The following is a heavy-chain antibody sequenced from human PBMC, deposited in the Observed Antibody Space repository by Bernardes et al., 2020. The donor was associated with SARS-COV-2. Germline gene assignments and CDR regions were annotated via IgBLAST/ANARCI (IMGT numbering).Heavy chain of an antibody. Sequence: GGSLRLSCVASGFTFSHYPMHWVRQPPGKGLEWVAVISYEGSSIYYADSVKGRFTISRDNAKNSLYLQMNSLRAEDTAVYFCARESDWNYVFDYWGQGTLVTVSS. J-gene: IGHJ4*02. V-gene: IGHV3-30-3*01. CDR3: ARESDWNYVFDY. CDR2: ISYEGSSI. CDR1: GFTFSHYP. D-gene: IGHD1-7*01.